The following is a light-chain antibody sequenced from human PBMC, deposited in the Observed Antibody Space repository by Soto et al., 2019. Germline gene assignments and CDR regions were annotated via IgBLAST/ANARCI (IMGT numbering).Light chain of an antibody. J-gene: IGKJ5*01. CDR3: QQYSSSPRT. CDR2: DAS. Sequence: EIVLTQSPGTLSLSPGERASLSCRASQSVHFNYLAWYQQKPGQAPRLLIYDASNRATGVPDRFSGSGSGTDFSLTISRLEPEDFAVYHCQQYSSSPRTFGQGTRLE. V-gene: IGKV3-20*01. CDR1: QSVHFNY.